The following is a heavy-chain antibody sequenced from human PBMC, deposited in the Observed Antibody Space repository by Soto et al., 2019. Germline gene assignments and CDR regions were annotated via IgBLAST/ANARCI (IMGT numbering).Heavy chain of an antibody. V-gene: IGHV3-64D*06. CDR2: NNKNGDIS. CDR1: GFIFSTYA. J-gene: IGHJ6*02. D-gene: IGHD3-22*01. CDR3: VKGSSSDYYLGYYGLDV. Sequence: PGGSLRLSCSASGFIFSTYAMHWVRQAPGKGLEHVSSNNKNGDISYYAASVKGRFTISRDNSKNTLYLQMSNLRPEDTAVYYCVKGSSSDYYLGYYGLDVWGQGTTGTVSS.